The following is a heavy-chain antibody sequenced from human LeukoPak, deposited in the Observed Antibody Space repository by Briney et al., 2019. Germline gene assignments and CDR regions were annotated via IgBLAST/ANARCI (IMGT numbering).Heavy chain of an antibody. CDR1: GGSISSYY. V-gene: IGHV4-4*07. D-gene: IGHD3-10*01. J-gene: IGHJ4*02. CDR3: ARSTMVRGVTKVILYFDY. Sequence: SETLSLTCTVSGGSISSYYWSWIRQPAGKGLEWIGRIYTSGSTNYNPSLKSRVTMSVDTSKNQFSLKLSSVTAADTAVYYCARSTMVRGVTKVILYFDYWGQGTLVTVSS. CDR2: IYTSGST.